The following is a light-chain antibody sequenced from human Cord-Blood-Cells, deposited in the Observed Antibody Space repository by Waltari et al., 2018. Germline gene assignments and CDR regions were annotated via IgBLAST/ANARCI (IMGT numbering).Light chain of an antibody. J-gene: IGKJ4*01. CDR1: QGISSY. V-gene: IGKV1-9*01. CDR2: AAS. CDR3: QQLNSYPLT. Sequence: IQLTQSPSSLSASVGDRVTITCRASQGISSYLAWYQQKPGKAPKLLIYAASTLQSGFPSRFSGSGSGTDFTLTISSLQPEDFATYYCQQLNSYPLTFGGGTK.